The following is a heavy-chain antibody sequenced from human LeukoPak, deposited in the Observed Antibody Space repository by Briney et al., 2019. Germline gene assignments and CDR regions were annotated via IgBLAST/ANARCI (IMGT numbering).Heavy chain of an antibody. CDR1: GFTFRSYA. CDR3: AKTYSSGWYSDYFDY. V-gene: IGHV3-23*01. Sequence: GGTLRLSCGASGFTFRSYALSWVRQAPGKGLEWVSAISGSGGSTYYADSVKGRFTISRDNSKNTLYLQMNSLRAEDTAVYYCAKTYSSGWYSDYFDYWGQGTLVTVSS. J-gene: IGHJ4*02. D-gene: IGHD6-19*01. CDR2: ISGSGGST.